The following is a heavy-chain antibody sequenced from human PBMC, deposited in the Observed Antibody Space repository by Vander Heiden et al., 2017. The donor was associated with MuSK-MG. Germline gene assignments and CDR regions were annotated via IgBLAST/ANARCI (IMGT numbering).Heavy chain of an antibody. CDR3: ARVYRGDRRFDY. CDR1: GFTFSSYS. Sequence: EVQLVESGGGLVKPGGSLRLSCAASGFTFSSYSMNWVRQAPGKGLEWVSSISSSSSYIYYADSVKGRFTISRDNAKNSLYLQMNSLRAEDTAVYYCARVYRGDRRFDYWGQGTLVTVSS. D-gene: IGHD2-2*02. V-gene: IGHV3-21*01. J-gene: IGHJ4*02. CDR2: ISSSSSYI.